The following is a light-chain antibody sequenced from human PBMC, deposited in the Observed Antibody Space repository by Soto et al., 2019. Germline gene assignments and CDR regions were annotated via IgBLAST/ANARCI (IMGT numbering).Light chain of an antibody. CDR1: SNDVGGYDY. CDR3: SSYTSRATLV. V-gene: IGLV2-14*03. Sequence: LTQPPSVSGSPGQSITISCTGTSNDVGGYDYVTWYQHHPGKAPKLMIYDVSNRPSGISDRFSASKSGNTASLTISGVQAEDEAHYYCSSYTSRATLVFGGGTKLTVL. J-gene: IGLJ2*01. CDR2: DVS.